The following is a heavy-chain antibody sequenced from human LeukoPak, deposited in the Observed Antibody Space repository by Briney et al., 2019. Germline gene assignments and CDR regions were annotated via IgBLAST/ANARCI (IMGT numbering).Heavy chain of an antibody. CDR3: ARRGVNWNDGWFDP. D-gene: IGHD1-20*01. CDR1: GGSISSYY. Sequence: PSETLSLTCTVAGGSISSYYWSWIRQPPGKGLEGIGYIYYSGSTNYNPTLKSRVTISVDTSKNQFSLKLSSVTAAATAVYYCARRGVNWNDGWFDPWGQGTLVTVSS. V-gene: IGHV4-59*08. CDR2: IYYSGST. J-gene: IGHJ5*02.